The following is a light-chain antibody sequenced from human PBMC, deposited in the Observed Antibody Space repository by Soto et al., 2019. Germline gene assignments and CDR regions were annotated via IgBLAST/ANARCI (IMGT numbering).Light chain of an antibody. CDR2: DTS. CDR1: QSISNW. Sequence: DLPMTQSPSTLSASVGDRVTITCRASQSISNWLAWYQQKPGKAPKLLIYDTSRLESGVPTRFSGSGSGTEFTLTISSLQPDDFATYYCQQYSSYSRPFGGGTKVEIK. J-gene: IGKJ4*01. V-gene: IGKV1-5*01. CDR3: QQYSSYSRP.